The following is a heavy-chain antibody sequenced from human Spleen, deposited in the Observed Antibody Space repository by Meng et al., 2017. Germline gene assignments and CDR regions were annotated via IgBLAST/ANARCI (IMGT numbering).Heavy chain of an antibody. D-gene: IGHD5-24*01. V-gene: IGHV1-46*03. J-gene: IGHJ4*02. CDR3: VRELRDTLYFDH. CDR1: GYTFPSYY. CDR2: LNPSVGST. Sequence: QVQLVQSGAEVKKPGASVKVSCKASGYTFPSYYMHWVRQAPGQGLEWMGILNPSVGSTTYAQKFEGRVTMTRDTSTSTVYLEVSSLTSEDTAVYYCVRELRDTLYFDHWGQGTLVTVSS.